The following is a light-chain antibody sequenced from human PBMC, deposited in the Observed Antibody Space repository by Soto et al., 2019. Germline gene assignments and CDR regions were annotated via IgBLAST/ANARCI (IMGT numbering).Light chain of an antibody. CDR1: QTISSW. CDR2: DAS. CDR3: QQYDTYSWT. Sequence: DIHMTQSPSTLSASVGDRLTITCRASQTISSWLAWYQQKPGKAPKLLIYDASNLESGIPSRFSGSGSGTEFTLTISSLQPDDFATYYCQQYDTYSWTFGQGTKV. V-gene: IGKV1-5*01. J-gene: IGKJ1*01.